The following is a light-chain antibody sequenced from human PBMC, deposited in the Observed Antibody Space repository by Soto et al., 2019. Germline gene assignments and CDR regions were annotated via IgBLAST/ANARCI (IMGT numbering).Light chain of an antibody. CDR1: SSDVGGYNY. CDR3: SSYTSSGTFGV. J-gene: IGLJ3*02. Sequence: QSVLTQPASVSGSPGQAITISCTGTSSDVGGYNYVSWYQQHPGKAPKLMIYDVSNRPSGVSNRFSGSKSGNTASLTISGVQAEDEADYYCSSYTSSGTFGVFGGGTKLTVL. V-gene: IGLV2-14*01. CDR2: DVS.